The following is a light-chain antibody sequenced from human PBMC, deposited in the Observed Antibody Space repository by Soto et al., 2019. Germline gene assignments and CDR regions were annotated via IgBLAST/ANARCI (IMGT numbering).Light chain of an antibody. CDR2: GAS. J-gene: IGKJ5*01. V-gene: IGKV3-20*01. CDR3: QQYGSAPPWGT. Sequence: EIVLTQSPGTLSLSPGERATLSCRASQSVSSSYLAWYQQKPGQAPRLLIYGASSRATDIPDRFSGSGSGTDFTLTISRLEPEDFAVYYCQQYGSAPPWGTFGQGIRLEIK. CDR1: QSVSSSY.